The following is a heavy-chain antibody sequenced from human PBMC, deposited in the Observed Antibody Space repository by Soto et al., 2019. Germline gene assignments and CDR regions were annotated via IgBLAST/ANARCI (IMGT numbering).Heavy chain of an antibody. D-gene: IGHD2-21*01. CDR1: GYTLATYD. CDR3: ARSDGYNFNWLDS. J-gene: IGHJ5*01. CDR2: MNPNSGNT. Sequence: QVQLVQSGAEVKTPGASVKVSCKASGYTLATYDINWVRQAPGQGLEWMGWMNPNSGNTGYAQKFQGRPTMTRDTALSVAHMELSSLRNEDAAVYYCARSDGYNFNWLDSWGQGTLVTVSA. V-gene: IGHV1-8*01.